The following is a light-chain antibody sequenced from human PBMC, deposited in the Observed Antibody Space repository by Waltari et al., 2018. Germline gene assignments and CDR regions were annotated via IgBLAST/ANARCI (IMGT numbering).Light chain of an antibody. Sequence: CRASQSIDNFVAWYQQKPGQAPRLLIYDSSNRATDIPARFSGSGSGTDFTLTISSLEPEDFAVYYCQQRSGWPPTFGGGTKVDI. CDR2: DSS. CDR3: QQRSGWPPT. J-gene: IGKJ4*01. V-gene: IGKV3-11*01. CDR1: QSIDNF.